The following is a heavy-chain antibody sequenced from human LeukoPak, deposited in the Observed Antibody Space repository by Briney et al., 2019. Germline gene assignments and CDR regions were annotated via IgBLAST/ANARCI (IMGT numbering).Heavy chain of an antibody. CDR2: ISGSGGST. Sequence: GGSLRLSCAASGFTFSSYGMSWVRQAPGKGLEWVSSISGSGGSTYYTDSVKGRFTISRDNSKNTLCLQMNSLRAEDSAIYYCVKGGYSSSWYVAQPSGQGTLVTVSS. V-gene: IGHV3-23*01. D-gene: IGHD6-13*01. J-gene: IGHJ5*02. CDR3: VKGGYSSSWYVAQP. CDR1: GFTFSSYG.